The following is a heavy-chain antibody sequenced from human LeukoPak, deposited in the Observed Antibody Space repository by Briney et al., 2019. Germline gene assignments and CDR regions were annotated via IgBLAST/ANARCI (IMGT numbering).Heavy chain of an antibody. V-gene: IGHV3-49*03. D-gene: IGHD5-18*01. CDR1: GFTFGDYA. CDR3: TTDGTSYGYAIDY. Sequence: PGGSLRLSCTASGFTFGDYAMSWFRQAPGKGLEWVGFIRSKAYGGTTEYAASVKGRFTISRDDSKSIAYLQMNSLKTEDTAVYYCTTDGTSYGYAIDYWGQGTLVTVSS. J-gene: IGHJ4*02. CDR2: IRSKAYGGTT.